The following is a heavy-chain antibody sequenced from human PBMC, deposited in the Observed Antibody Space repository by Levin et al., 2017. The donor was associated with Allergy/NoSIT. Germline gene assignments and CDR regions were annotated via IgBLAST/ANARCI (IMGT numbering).Heavy chain of an antibody. V-gene: IGHV3-30*18. J-gene: IGHJ4*02. D-gene: IGHD3-10*01. CDR1: GFTFSSYG. CDR2: ISYDGSNK. CDR3: AKDPSYYGSGRYVNY. Sequence: AGGSLRLSCAASGFTFSSYGMHWVRQAPGKGLEWVAVISYDGSNKYYADSVKGRFTISRDNSKNTLYLQMTSLRAEATALYFCAKDPSYYGSGRYVNYWGQGTLVTVSS.